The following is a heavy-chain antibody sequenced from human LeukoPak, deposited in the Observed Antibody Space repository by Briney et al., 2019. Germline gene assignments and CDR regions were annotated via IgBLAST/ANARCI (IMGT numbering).Heavy chain of an antibody. V-gene: IGHV4-59*01. Sequence: SETLSLTCTVSGGSISSYYWSWIRQPPGKGLEWIGYIYYTGSTDYNPSLKSRVAISVDMSKNQFSLKLSSVTAADTAVYYCARGSKAAPGTFDYWGQGTLVTVSS. CDR3: ARGSKAAPGTFDY. CDR2: IYYTGST. CDR1: GGSISSYY. J-gene: IGHJ4*02. D-gene: IGHD6-13*01.